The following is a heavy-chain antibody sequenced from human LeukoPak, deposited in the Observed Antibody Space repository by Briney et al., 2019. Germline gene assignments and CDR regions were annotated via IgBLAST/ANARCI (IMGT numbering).Heavy chain of an antibody. CDR3: ARGGTGAGNYFDY. CDR2: IDDDSRPI. J-gene: IGHJ4*02. Sequence: GGSLRLSCAASGFSFSRYSMNWVRQTPGKGLAWLSYIDDDSRPIYYADSVRGRFTVSRDNAKNSLFLQMNGLRAEDTALYYCARGGTGAGNYFDYWGPGSLVTVSS. CDR1: GFSFSRYS. D-gene: IGHD7-27*01. V-gene: IGHV3-48*01.